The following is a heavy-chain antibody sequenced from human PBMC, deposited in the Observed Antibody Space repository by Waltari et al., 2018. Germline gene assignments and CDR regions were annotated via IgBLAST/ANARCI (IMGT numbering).Heavy chain of an antibody. J-gene: IGHJ5*02. CDR3: ARGARRGYSSWYRYNWFDP. Sequence: QVQLVQSGAEVKKPGASVKVSCKASGYTFTIYDINWVRQATGQGLEWMGWMNPNSGNTGYAKKFQGRVTMTRNTSISTAYMELSSLRSEDTAVYYCARGARRGYSSWYRYNWFDPWGQGTLVTVSS. D-gene: IGHD6-13*01. V-gene: IGHV1-8*01. CDR1: GYTFTIYD. CDR2: MNPNSGNT.